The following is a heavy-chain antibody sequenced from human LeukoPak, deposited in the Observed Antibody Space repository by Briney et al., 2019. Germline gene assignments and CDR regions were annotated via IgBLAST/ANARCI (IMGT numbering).Heavy chain of an antibody. CDR2: ISVSGGST. CDR1: RFLFHDYA. D-gene: IGHD6-13*01. CDR3: ARAGIAAAYFDY. Sequence: PGGSLTLFCAASRFLFHDYAMHWLRQSPGEGGVGVSGISVSGGSTYYADSVKGRFTISRDNSKNTLYLQMNSLRAEDTAVYYCARAGIAAAYFDYWGQGTLVTVSS. J-gene: IGHJ4*02. V-gene: IGHV3-23*01.